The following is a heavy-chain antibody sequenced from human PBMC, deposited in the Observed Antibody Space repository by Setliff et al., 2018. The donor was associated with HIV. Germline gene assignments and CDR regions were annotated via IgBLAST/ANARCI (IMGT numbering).Heavy chain of an antibody. D-gene: IGHD1-26*01. V-gene: IGHV3-21*06. CDR2: ISSSSSYI. CDR3: ARDDPAGGIDY. CDR1: GFTFSSYS. Sequence: GGSLRLSCAASGFTFSSYSMNWVRQAPGKGLEWVSSISSSSSYIYYADSVKGRFTISRDNAKNSLYLQMNSLRADDTAIYYCARDDPAGGIDYWGQGTLVTVSS. J-gene: IGHJ4*02.